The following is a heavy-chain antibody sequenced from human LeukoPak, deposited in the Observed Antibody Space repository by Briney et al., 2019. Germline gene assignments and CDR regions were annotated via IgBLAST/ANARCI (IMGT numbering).Heavy chain of an antibody. CDR1: GFTFGSYS. D-gene: IGHD3-22*01. Sequence: GGSLRLSCAASGFTFGSYSMNWVRQAPGKGLEWVSSISSSSSYIYYADSVKGRFTISRDNAKNSLYLQMNSLRSEDTAVYYCARDPPYYDSSGYYLLGYWGQGTLVTVSS. J-gene: IGHJ4*02. CDR3: ARDPPYYDSSGYYLLGY. V-gene: IGHV3-21*04. CDR2: ISSSSSYI.